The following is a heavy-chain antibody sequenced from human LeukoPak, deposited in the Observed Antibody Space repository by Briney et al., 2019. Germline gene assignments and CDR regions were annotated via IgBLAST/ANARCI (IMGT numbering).Heavy chain of an antibody. Sequence: GGSLRLSCAASGFAFDGYAMHWVRQAPGKGLEWVSSISRSSNYIYYADSVKGRFTISRDNAKNSLYLQINSLRAEDTSVYYCARGENNYGYYYFDYWGQGTLVTVSS. CDR1: GFAFDGYA. V-gene: IGHV3-21*01. CDR2: ISRSSNYI. CDR3: ARGENNYGYYYFDY. J-gene: IGHJ4*02. D-gene: IGHD5-24*01.